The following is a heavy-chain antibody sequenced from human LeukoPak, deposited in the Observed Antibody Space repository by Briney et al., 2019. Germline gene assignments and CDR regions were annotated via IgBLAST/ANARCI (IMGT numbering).Heavy chain of an antibody. D-gene: IGHD3-22*01. CDR2: IKSKTDGGTT. J-gene: IGHJ3*02. CDR1: GFTFSNAW. Sequence: GGSLRLSCAASGFTFSNAWMSWVRQAPGKGLEWVGRIKSKTDGGTTDYVAPVKGRFTISRDDSKNTLYLQMNSLKTEDTAVYYCTTGWRITMIVVVVSNDAFDIWGQGTMVTVSS. V-gene: IGHV3-15*01. CDR3: TTGWRITMIVVVVSNDAFDI.